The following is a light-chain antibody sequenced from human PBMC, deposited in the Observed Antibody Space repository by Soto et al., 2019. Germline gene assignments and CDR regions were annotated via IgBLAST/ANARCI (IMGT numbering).Light chain of an antibody. J-gene: IGKJ5*01. Sequence: EVVLTQSPVILSLSPGERATLSCRASQSFRGLLAWYQQKPGQAPRLLIYDAYNRATGIPPRFSGCGSGTDFTLTISSLESEDSAVYYCQQRHMWPITFGQGTRLEIK. CDR2: DAY. CDR1: QSFRGL. V-gene: IGKV3-11*01. CDR3: QQRHMWPIT.